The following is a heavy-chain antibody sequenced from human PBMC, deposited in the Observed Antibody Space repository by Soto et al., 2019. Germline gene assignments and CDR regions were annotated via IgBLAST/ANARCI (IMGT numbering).Heavy chain of an antibody. J-gene: IGHJ6*02. V-gene: IGHV1-58*01. CDR3: AAPYSSSSWYWGYYYYGMDV. Sequence: QMQLVQSGPEVKKPGTSVKVSCKASGFTFTSSAVQWVRQARGQRLEWIGWIVVGSGNTNYAPKFQERVTITRDMSTSTAYMELSSLRSEDTAVYYCAAPYSSSSWYWGYYYYGMDVWGQGTTVTVSS. D-gene: IGHD6-13*01. CDR2: IVVGSGNT. CDR1: GFTFTSSA.